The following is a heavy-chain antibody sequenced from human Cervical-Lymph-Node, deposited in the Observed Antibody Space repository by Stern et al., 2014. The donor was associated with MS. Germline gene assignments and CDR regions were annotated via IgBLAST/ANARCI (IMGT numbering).Heavy chain of an antibody. CDR2: FYPGDSDT. CDR3: ARQPATDDAFDI. D-gene: IGHD2-2*01. J-gene: IGHJ3*02. Sequence: VQLGQSGAEGKKPGESLKISCKGSGYSFTRYWIGLVRQMPGKGLEWMGIFYPGDSDTRSSPSFQGQVTISADKSISTAYLQWSSLKASDTAMYYCARQPATDDAFDIWGQGTMVTVSS. V-gene: IGHV5-51*01. CDR1: GYSFTRYW.